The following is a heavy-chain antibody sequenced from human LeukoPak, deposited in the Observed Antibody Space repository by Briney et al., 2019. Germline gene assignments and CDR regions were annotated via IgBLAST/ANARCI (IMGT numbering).Heavy chain of an antibody. J-gene: IGHJ4*02. CDR2: IYNSGST. CDR1: GGSIGTYY. Sequence: PSETLSPTCSVTGGSIGTYYWNWIRQPAGKGLEWIGRIYNSGSTNYNASLKSRVTMSVDRAKNQFSLRLTSVTAADTAVYYCARDNPGNGWFFDEWGQGTLVTVSS. D-gene: IGHD3-10*01. V-gene: IGHV4-4*07. CDR3: ARDNPGNGWFFDE.